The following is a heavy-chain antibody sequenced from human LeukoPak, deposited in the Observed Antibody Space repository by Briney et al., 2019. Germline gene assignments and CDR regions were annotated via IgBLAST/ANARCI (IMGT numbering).Heavy chain of an antibody. CDR1: GFTFSSYW. Sequence: GGSLRLSCAASGFTFSSYWMSWVRQAPGKGLEWVANIKQDGSEKNYVDSVKGRFTISRDNAKNSLYLQMNSLRAEDTAVYYRARYTSSWSGAEYFQHWGQGTLVTVSS. V-gene: IGHV3-7*01. CDR3: ARYTSSWSGAEYFQH. D-gene: IGHD6-13*01. J-gene: IGHJ1*01. CDR2: IKQDGSEK.